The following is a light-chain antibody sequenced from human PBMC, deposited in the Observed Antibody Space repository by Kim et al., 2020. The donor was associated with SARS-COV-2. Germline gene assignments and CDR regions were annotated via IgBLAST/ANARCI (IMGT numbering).Light chain of an antibody. CDR1: SGSIASNY. Sequence: KTVTISCTRSSGSIASNYVQWYQQRPGSAPTTVIYEDNQRPSGVPDRFSGPIDSSSNSASLTISGLKTEDEADYYCQSYDSSNHVVFGGGTQLTVL. J-gene: IGLJ2*01. CDR2: EDN. V-gene: IGLV6-57*03. CDR3: QSYDSSNHVV.